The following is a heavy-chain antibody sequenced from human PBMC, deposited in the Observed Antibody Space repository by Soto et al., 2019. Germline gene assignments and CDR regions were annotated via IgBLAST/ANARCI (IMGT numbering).Heavy chain of an antibody. CDR3: VRGLYTGSPHFFY. V-gene: IGHV3-7*03. J-gene: IGHJ4*02. CDR2: IAGDGSEK. CDR1: EFTFNSYW. D-gene: IGHD1-26*01. Sequence: GGSLRLSCEASEFTFNSYWMTWIRQAPGKGLEWVANIAGDGSEKNYMDSVKGRFTVSRDNAKRSLYLQMNNLRVEDTALYYCVRGLYTGSPHFFYWGQGTLVTVSS.